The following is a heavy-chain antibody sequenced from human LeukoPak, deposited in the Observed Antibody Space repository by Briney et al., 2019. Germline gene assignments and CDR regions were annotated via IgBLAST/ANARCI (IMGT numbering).Heavy chain of an antibody. J-gene: IGHJ6*02. V-gene: IGHV3-11*01. D-gene: IGHD3-9*01. Sequence: GGSLRLSCAASGFTFSDYYMSWIRQAPGKGLEWVSYISNSGSTIYYADSVKGRFTISRDNAKNSLYLQMNSLRAEDTAVYYCARSYDILTGYYSRYYYYGMDVWGQGTTVTVSS. CDR3: ARSYDILTGYYSRYYYYGMDV. CDR1: GFTFSDYY. CDR2: ISNSGSTI.